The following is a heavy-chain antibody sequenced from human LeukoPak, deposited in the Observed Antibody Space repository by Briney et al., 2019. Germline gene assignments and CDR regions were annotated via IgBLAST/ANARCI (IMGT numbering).Heavy chain of an antibody. Sequence: PGGSLRLSCAASGFTFSSYSMNWVRQAPGKGLEWVSSISSSSSYIYYADSVKGRFTISRGNAKNSLYLQMNSLRAEDTAVYYCARWGIAARTFDYWGQGTLVTVSS. J-gene: IGHJ4*02. CDR2: ISSSSSYI. V-gene: IGHV3-21*01. CDR3: ARWGIAARTFDY. CDR1: GFTFSSYS. D-gene: IGHD6-6*01.